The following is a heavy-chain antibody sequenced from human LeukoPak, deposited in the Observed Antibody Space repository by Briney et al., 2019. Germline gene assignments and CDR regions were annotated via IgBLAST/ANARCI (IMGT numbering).Heavy chain of an antibody. CDR3: ARSGLLAARGGNWFDP. D-gene: IGHD6-6*01. Sequence: GASVKVSCKASGGTFSSYAISWVRQAPGQGLEWMGRIIPILGIANYAQKFQGRVTITADKSTSTAYMELSSLRSEDTAVYYCARSGLLAARGGNWFDPWGQGTLVTVSS. CDR2: IIPILGIA. V-gene: IGHV1-69*04. J-gene: IGHJ5*02. CDR1: GGTFSSYA.